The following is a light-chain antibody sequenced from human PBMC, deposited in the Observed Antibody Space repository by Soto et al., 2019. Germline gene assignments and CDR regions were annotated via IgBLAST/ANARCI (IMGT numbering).Light chain of an antibody. J-gene: IGLJ2*01. CDR2: GNS. CDR3: QSHDSSLSGPVL. V-gene: IGLV1-40*01. Sequence: QSVLTQPPSVSGAPGQRVTVSCNGTSSNIGAGFAVHWYQHVPGKAPKLLIYGNSNRPSGVPDRFSGSRSDTSASLAITGLQAEDEAVYYCQSHDSSLSGPVLFGGGTKVTVL. CDR1: SSNIGAGFA.